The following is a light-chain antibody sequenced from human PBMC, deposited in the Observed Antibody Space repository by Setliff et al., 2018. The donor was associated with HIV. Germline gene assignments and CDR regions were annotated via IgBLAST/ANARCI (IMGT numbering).Light chain of an antibody. CDR3: AAWDDSLRGGV. CDR2: WNN. J-gene: IGLJ3*02. Sequence: QSVLTQPPSASGTPGQRVTISCSGSSSNIGSNYVYWYQQFPGTAPKFLICWNNERPSGVPERFSGSKSGTSASLVISGLRSEDEAHYYCAAWDDSLRGGVFGGGTKVTVL. V-gene: IGLV1-47*01. CDR1: SSNIGSNY.